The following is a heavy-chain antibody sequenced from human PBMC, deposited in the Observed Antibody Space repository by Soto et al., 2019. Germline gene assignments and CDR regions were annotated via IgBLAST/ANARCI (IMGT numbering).Heavy chain of an antibody. Sequence: EVQLVESGGGLVQPGGSLRLSCAASGFVFSTYSMNWVRQAPGKGLEWVSYISSSSSTIYYADSVQGRFTISSDNAKNSLYLQVNNLRDEDTAVYYCATPAGRVDYFDYWGQGTLVSVSS. D-gene: IGHD2-15*01. CDR1: GFVFSTYS. V-gene: IGHV3-48*02. CDR3: ATPAGRVDYFDY. CDR2: ISSSSSTI. J-gene: IGHJ4*02.